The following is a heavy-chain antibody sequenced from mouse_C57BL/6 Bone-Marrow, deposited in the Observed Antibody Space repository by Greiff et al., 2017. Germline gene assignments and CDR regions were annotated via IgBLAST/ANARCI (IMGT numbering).Heavy chain of an antibody. CDR3: AREELGGWYFDV. J-gene: IGHJ1*03. D-gene: IGHD4-1*01. V-gene: IGHV1-69*01. Sequence: QVQLQQPGAELVMPGASVKLSCKASGYTFTSYWMHWVKQRPGQGLEWIGEIDPSDSYTNYNQKFKGKSTLTVDKSSSTAYMQLSSLTSEDSAVYYCAREELGGWYFDVWGTGTTVTVSS. CDR1: GYTFTSYW. CDR2: IDPSDSYT.